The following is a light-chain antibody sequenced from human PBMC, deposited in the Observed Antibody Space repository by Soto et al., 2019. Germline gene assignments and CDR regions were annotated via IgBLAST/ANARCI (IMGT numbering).Light chain of an antibody. CDR2: TTN. CDR1: SENIGTSS. Sequence: QSALTQPHSASGTPGQGVTISCSGSSENIGTSSVHWFQQLPGTAPKPLISTTNQRPSGVPERFSGSKSGTSASLAISGLQSEDEADYYAATWDYSLNLHVFVTVTKV. CDR3: ATWDYSLNLHV. J-gene: IGLJ1*01. V-gene: IGLV1-44*01.